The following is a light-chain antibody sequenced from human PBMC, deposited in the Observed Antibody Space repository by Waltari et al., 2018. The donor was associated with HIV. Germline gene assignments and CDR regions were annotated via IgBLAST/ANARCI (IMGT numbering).Light chain of an antibody. Sequence: SYELTQPLSVSVALGPTATITCGGNNIGRRNVCWYQQKPGQAPVFITYRDNTRPSGIPERFSGSNSGNTATLTIRRAQAGDEADYYCQVRVSNTVVFGGGTNLTVL. V-gene: IGLV3-9*01. CDR2: RDN. CDR3: QVRVSNTVV. CDR1: NIGRRN. J-gene: IGLJ2*01.